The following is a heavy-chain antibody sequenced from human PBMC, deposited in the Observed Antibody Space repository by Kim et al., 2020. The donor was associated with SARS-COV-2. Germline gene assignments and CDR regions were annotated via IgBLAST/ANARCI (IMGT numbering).Heavy chain of an antibody. CDR2: KWYDGSNK. CDR3: ATILYDSSP. Sequence: GGSLRLSCAASGFTFSSYGMHWVRQAPGKGLEWVAVKWYDGSNKYYADSVKGRFTISRDNSKNTLYLQMNSLRAEDTAVYYCATILYDSSPWGQGTLVTVSS. D-gene: IGHD3-22*01. V-gene: IGHV3-33*01. J-gene: IGHJ5*02. CDR1: GFTFSSYG.